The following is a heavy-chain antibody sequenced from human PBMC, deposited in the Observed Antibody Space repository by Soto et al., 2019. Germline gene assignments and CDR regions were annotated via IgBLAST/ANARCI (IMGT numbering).Heavy chain of an antibody. CDR1: GGSISSGGYY. V-gene: IGHV4-31*01. CDR3: ARVVAATHNDY. Sequence: QVQLQESGPGLVKPSQTLSLTCTVSGGSISSGGYYWSWIRQHPGKGLEWIGYIYYSGSTYSNPPLQSLVTISVDPSKNQFSLKLSSVTAADTAVYYCARVVAATHNDYWGQGTLVPVSS. CDR2: IYYSGST. D-gene: IGHD2-15*01. J-gene: IGHJ4*02.